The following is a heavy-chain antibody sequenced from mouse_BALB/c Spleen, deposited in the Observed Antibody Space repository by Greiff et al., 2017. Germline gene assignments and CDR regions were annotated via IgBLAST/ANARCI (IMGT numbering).Heavy chain of an antibody. V-gene: IGHV5-17*02. D-gene: IGHD2-1*01. Sequence: DVKLQESGGGLVQPGGSRKLSCAASGFTFSSFGMHWVRQAPEKGLEWVAYISSGSSTIYYADTVKGRFTISRDNPKNTLFLQMTSLRSEDTAMYYCARGEVSTRVAYWGQGTLVTVSA. CDR2: ISSGSSTI. J-gene: IGHJ3*01. CDR3: ARGEVSTRVAY. CDR1: GFTFSSFG.